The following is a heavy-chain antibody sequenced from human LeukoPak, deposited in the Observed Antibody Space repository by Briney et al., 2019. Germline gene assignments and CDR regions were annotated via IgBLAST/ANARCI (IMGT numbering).Heavy chain of an antibody. Sequence: GGSLRLSCEASGFTFNTYYMHWVRQAPGKGLVWVSRTSGDGSTTICADSVKGRFTISRDNAKNSLYLQMNSLRADDTAVYYCVRVPYWGQGTLVTVSS. CDR1: GFTFNTYY. J-gene: IGHJ4*02. CDR2: TSGDGSTT. CDR3: VRVPY. V-gene: IGHV3-74*01.